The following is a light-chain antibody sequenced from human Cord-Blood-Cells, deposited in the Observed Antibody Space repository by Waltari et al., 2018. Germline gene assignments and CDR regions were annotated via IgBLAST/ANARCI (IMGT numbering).Light chain of an antibody. CDR1: QSVSSN. J-gene: IGKJ4*01. V-gene: IGKV3-15*01. CDR3: QQYNIWPPT. Sequence: EIVMTQSPATLSVSPGERATPSCRASQSVSSNLAWYQQKPGQAPRLLIYGASTRATGIPARFSGSGSGTEFTITISSLQSEDFAVYYCQQYNIWPPTFGGGTKVEIK. CDR2: GAS.